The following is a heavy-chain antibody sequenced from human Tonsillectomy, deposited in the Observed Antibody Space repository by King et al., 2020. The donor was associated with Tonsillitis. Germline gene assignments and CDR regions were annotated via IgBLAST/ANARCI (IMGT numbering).Heavy chain of an antibody. CDR1: GFIFSNAW. Sequence: VQLVESGGGLVKPGGSLRLSCAASGFIFSNAWRSWVRQAPGKGLEWVGRIKSKADGRPTNYAAPAKGRFTIARDDSKNTLYMQMNSLKTDDTAVYYCTTQGHFTTATGTCLIGTLGDSWGQGTLVTVPS. J-gene: IGHJ4*02. D-gene: IGHD1-7*01. CDR2: IKSKADGRPT. V-gene: IGHV3-15*01. CDR3: TTQGHFTTATGTCLIGTLGDS.